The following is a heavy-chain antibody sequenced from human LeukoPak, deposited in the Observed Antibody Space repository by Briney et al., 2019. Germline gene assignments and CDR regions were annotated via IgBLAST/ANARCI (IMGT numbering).Heavy chain of an antibody. CDR2: IIPILGIA. V-gene: IGHV1-69*04. D-gene: IGHD3-10*01. CDR1: GGTFSSYA. J-gene: IGHJ5*02. CDR3: ARGPITMVRGVIIMGFDP. Sequence: GASVKVSCKASGGTFSSYAISWVRQAPGQGLEWMGRIIPILGIANYAQKFQGRVTITADKSTSTAYMELSSLRSEDTAVYYCARGPITMVRGVIIMGFDPWGQGTLVTVSS.